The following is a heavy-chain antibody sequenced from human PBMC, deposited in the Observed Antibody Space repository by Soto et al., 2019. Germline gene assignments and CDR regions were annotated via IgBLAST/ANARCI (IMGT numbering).Heavy chain of an antibody. J-gene: IGHJ5*02. CDR1: GGSISGYY. D-gene: IGHD4-17*01. V-gene: IGHV4-59*01. CDR2: IYYSGST. Sequence: QVQLQESGPGLVKPSETLSLTCTVSGGSISGYYWSWIRQPPGKGLEWIGYIYYSGSTNYNPPLKSRVTISVDPSKNQFSLKLSSVTAADTAVYYCARVTVNTVGNWFDPWGPGTLVTVSS. CDR3: ARVTVNTVGNWFDP.